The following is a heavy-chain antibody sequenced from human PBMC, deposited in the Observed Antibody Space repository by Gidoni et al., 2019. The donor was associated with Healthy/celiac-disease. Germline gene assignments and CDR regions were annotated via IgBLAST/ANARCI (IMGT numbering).Heavy chain of an antibody. D-gene: IGHD2-2*01. V-gene: IGHV3-30-3*01. Sequence: QVQLVESGGGVVQPGRSLRLSCAASGFTLSRSAMPWVRQAPGKGLEWVAVISYDGSNKYYADSVKGRFTISRDNSKNTLYLQMNSLRAEDTAVYYCARVSHRGIRCRSNSCPFDYWGQGTLVTVSS. CDR3: ARVSHRGIRCRSNSCPFDY. CDR1: GFTLSRSA. CDR2: ISYDGSNK. J-gene: IGHJ4*02.